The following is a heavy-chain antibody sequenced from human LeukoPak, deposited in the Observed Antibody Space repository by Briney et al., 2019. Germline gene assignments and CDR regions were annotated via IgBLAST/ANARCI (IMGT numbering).Heavy chain of an antibody. CDR2: IYYSGST. CDR1: GDSISNYY. J-gene: IGHJ4*02. Sequence: SETLSLTCAVSGDSISNYYWSWIRQPPGKGPEWIGIIYYSGSTNYNPSLKSRVTISVDTSKNHLSLNLTSVTAADTAVYYCSRENGAFSPFGYWGQGTLVTVPS. D-gene: IGHD2-8*01. V-gene: IGHV4-59*12. CDR3: SRENGAFSPFGY.